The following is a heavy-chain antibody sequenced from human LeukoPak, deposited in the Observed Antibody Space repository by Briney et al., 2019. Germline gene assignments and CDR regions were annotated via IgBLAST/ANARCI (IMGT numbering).Heavy chain of an antibody. J-gene: IGHJ4*02. CDR1: GYTFTSYD. V-gene: IGHV1-8*01. D-gene: IGHD3-22*01. Sequence: ASVKVSCKASGYTFTSYDINWVRQATGQGLKWMGWMNPNSGNTGYAQKFQGRVTMTRNTSISTAYMELSSLRSEDTAVYYCARGLGRHYYDSSGYNDYWGQGTLVTVSS. CDR3: ARGLGRHYYDSSGYNDY. CDR2: MNPNSGNT.